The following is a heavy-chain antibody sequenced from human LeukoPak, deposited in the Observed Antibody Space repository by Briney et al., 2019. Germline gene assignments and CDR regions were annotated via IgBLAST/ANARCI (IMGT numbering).Heavy chain of an antibody. Sequence: ASVKVSCKASGYTFSNYHIGWVRQAPGQGLEWMGWISACNGNTKYAQNLQGRVTMTTDTSTSTAYMELRSLRPDDTAVYYCARVRSSSSPDYYYYGLDVWGQGTTVTVSS. V-gene: IGHV1-18*01. CDR2: ISACNGNT. CDR1: GYTFSNYH. J-gene: IGHJ6*02. D-gene: IGHD6-6*01. CDR3: ARVRSSSSPDYYYYGLDV.